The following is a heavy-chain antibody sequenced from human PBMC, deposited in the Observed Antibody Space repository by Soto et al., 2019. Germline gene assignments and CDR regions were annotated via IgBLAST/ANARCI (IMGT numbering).Heavy chain of an antibody. J-gene: IGHJ4*02. CDR3: ARTPYDILTGFYFDY. Sequence: PSETLSLTCTVSGGSISSGGYYWSWIRQHPGKGLEWIGYIYYSGSTYYNPSLKSRVTISVDTSKNQFSLKLSSVTAADTAVYYCARTPYDILTGFYFDYWGQGTLVTVSS. CDR1: GGSISSGGYY. D-gene: IGHD3-9*01. CDR2: IYYSGST. V-gene: IGHV4-31*03.